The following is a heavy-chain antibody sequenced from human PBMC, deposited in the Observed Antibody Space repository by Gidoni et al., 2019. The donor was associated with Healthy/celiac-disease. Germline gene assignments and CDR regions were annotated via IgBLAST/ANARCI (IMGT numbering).Heavy chain of an antibody. CDR3: ASSVGLRTAYYFDY. Sequence: QVQLQESGPGLVKPSETLSLTCAVSGYSISSGYYWGWIRQPPGKGLEWIGSIYHSGSTYYNPSLKSRVTISVDTSKNQFSLKLSSVTAADTAVYYCASSVGLRTAYYFDYWGQGTLVTVSS. CDR1: GYSISSGYY. CDR2: IYHSGST. V-gene: IGHV4-38-2*01. D-gene: IGHD3-16*01. J-gene: IGHJ4*02.